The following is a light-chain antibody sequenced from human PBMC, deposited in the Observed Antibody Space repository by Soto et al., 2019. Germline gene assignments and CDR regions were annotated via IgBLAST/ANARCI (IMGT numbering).Light chain of an antibody. Sequence: QSALTQPASVSGSPGQTITIACTGSSXDVGGYNYVSWYQQHPGKAPRLMIYEVSNRPSGVSNRFSGSKSGNTASLTIAGLQAEDEADYYCSSYTSSSSTFVFGSWTNVTV. V-gene: IGLV2-14*01. CDR2: EVS. J-gene: IGLJ1*01. CDR1: SXDVGGYNY. CDR3: SSYTSSSSTFV.